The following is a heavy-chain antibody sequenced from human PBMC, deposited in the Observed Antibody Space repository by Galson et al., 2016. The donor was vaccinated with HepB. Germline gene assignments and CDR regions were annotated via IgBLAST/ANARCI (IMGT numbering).Heavy chain of an antibody. D-gene: IGHD2-2*01. CDR1: GFTFSNYG. CDR3: TRERFCSSATCYVGDAFHI. CDR2: VSGSGGNS. J-gene: IGHJ3*02. V-gene: IGHV3-23*01. Sequence: LRLSCAASGFTFSNYGMSWVRQAPGKGLEWVSAVSGSGGNSYYADSVKGRFTISRDNSKNTLYVQMDSLRAEDTAVYFCTRERFCSSATCYVGDAFHIGGQGTMVTVSS.